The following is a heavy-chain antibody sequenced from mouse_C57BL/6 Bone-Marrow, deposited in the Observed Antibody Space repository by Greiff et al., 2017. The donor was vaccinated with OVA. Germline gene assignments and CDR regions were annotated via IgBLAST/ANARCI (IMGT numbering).Heavy chain of an antibody. CDR3: ARHDAMDY. CDR2: ISNGGGST. J-gene: IGHJ4*01. CDR1: GFTFSDFY. V-gene: IGHV5-12*01. Sequence: EVQLVESGGGLVQPGGSLKLSCAASGFTFSDFYMYWIRQTPEKRLEWVAYISNGGGSTYYPDTVKGRFTISRDNAKNTLYLQMSSLKSEDTAMYYCARHDAMDYWGQGTSVTVSS.